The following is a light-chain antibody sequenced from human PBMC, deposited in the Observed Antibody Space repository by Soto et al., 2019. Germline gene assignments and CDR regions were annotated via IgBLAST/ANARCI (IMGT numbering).Light chain of an antibody. CDR2: GAS. Sequence: EIVMTQSPATLSVSPGEKATLSCRASQTVYNNLAWYQQKPGQAPRLLIYGASARATGIPARFSGSGSGTEFTLAISSLQSEDFVVYYCQQYNNWPLTFGGGTKVEIK. V-gene: IGKV3-15*01. J-gene: IGKJ4*01. CDR3: QQYNNWPLT. CDR1: QTVYNN.